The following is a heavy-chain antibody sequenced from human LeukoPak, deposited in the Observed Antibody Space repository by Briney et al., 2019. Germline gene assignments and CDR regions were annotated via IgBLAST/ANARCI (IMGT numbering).Heavy chain of an antibody. V-gene: IGHV3-33*06. Sequence: GGSLRLSCAASGFTFSSYGMHWVRQAPGKGLEGGAVIWYDGGNKYYADSVKGRFTISRDNSKNTLYLQMNSLRAEDTAVYYCAKDRAEWVQLWQMPGGYYFDYWGQGTLVTVSS. CDR3: AKDRAEWVQLWQMPGGYYFDY. CDR2: IWYDGGNK. J-gene: IGHJ4*02. CDR1: GFTFSSYG. D-gene: IGHD5-18*01.